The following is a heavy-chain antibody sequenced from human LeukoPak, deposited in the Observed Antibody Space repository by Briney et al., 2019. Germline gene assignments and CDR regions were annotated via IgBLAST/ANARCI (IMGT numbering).Heavy chain of an antibody. J-gene: IGHJ4*02. Sequence: GGSLRLSCAASGFTFSSYSMNWVRQAPGKGLEWGSSISSSSSYIYYADSVKGRFTISRDNAKDSLYLQMNRLRAEDTAVYYCARDRRSSGWYRGISDYWGQGTLVTVSS. CDR3: ARDRRSSGWYRGISDY. CDR2: ISSSSSYI. V-gene: IGHV3-21*01. D-gene: IGHD6-19*01. CDR1: GFTFSSYS.